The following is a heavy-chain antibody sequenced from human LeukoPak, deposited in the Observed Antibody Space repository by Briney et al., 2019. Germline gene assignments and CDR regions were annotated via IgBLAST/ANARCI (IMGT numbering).Heavy chain of an antibody. J-gene: IGHJ4*02. D-gene: IGHD6-6*01. Sequence: GGSLRLSCAAAGFNSSDSYMSWIRQAPGKGLEWVSYISTRSYSTYYAASVKRRFTTSRDNTQNSLFLHMNSLRAEDTAVYYCARGKRSFDYWGQGTLVTASS. CDR2: ISTRSYST. V-gene: IGHV3-11*01. CDR1: GFNSSDSY. CDR3: ARGKRSFDY.